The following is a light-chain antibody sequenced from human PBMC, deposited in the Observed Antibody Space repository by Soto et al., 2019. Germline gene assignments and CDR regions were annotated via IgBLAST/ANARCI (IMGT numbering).Light chain of an antibody. CDR2: EGS. J-gene: IGLJ1*01. CDR1: SSDVGSYNL. V-gene: IGLV2-23*01. Sequence: SVLSQPASVSGSLGLSITISCTGTSSDVGSYNLVSWYQQHPGKAPKLMIYEGSKRPSGVSNRFSGSKSGNTASLTISGLQAEDEADYYCCSYAGSSTPYVFGTGTKVTVL. CDR3: CSYAGSSTPYV.